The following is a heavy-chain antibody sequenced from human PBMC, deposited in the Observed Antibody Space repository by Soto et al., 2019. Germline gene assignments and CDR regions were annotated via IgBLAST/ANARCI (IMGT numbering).Heavy chain of an antibody. J-gene: IGHJ3*02. CDR1: GFTFSSYA. Sequence: QVQLVESGGGVVQPGGSLRLSCAASGFTFSSYAMHWVRQAPGKGLEWVAVISYDGSNKYYADSVKGRFTISRDNSKNTLYLQMNSLRDEDTAVYYCARATSCWYKDAFDIWGQGTMVTVSS. D-gene: IGHD6-19*01. CDR3: ARATSCWYKDAFDI. V-gene: IGHV3-30-3*01. CDR2: ISYDGSNK.